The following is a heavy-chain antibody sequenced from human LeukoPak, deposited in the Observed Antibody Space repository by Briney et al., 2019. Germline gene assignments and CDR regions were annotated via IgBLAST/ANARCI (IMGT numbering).Heavy chain of an antibody. J-gene: IGHJ1*01. CDR3: ASPGYCSGSICYSGYFQH. V-gene: IGHV3-30*03. Sequence: RPGGSLRLSCAASGFTFSSYGMHWVRQAPGKGLEWVAVISYDGSNKYYADSVKGRSTISRDSSKNTLYLRMNSLRAEDTAVYYCASPGYCSGSICYSGYFQHWGQGTLVTVSS. D-gene: IGHD2-15*01. CDR1: GFTFSSYG. CDR2: ISYDGSNK.